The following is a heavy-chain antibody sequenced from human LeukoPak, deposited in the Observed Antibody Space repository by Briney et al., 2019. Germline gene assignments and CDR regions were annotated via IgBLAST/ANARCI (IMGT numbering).Heavy chain of an antibody. D-gene: IGHD6-19*01. J-gene: IGHJ4*02. CDR1: GFTFSSYA. V-gene: IGHV3-23*01. CDR3: AKDSETYPQWLVF. Sequence: GGSLRLSCAASGFTFSSYAMSWVRQAPGKGPEWVSAISGSGGSTYYADSVKGRFTISRGNSKNTLYLQMNSLRAEDTAVYYCAKDSETYPQWLVFWGQGTLVTVSS. CDR2: ISGSGGST.